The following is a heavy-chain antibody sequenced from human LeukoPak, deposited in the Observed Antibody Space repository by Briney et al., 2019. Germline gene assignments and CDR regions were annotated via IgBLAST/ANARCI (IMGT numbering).Heavy chain of an antibody. CDR1: GFTFSGSA. CDR3: ARDHIASGLDY. J-gene: IGHJ4*02. CDR2: IRSKANNYAT. Sequence: GGSLRLSCAASGFTFSGSAMHWVRQASGKGLEWVGRIRSKANNYATAYAAAVKGRFTISRDDSEDTAYLQMNSLKTGDTAVYYCARDHIASGLDYWGQGTLVTVSS. D-gene: IGHD6-19*01. V-gene: IGHV3-73*01.